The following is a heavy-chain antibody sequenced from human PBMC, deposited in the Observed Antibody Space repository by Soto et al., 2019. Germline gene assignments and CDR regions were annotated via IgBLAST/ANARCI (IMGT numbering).Heavy chain of an antibody. D-gene: IGHD6-6*01. CDR2: IYHSGST. J-gene: IGHJ6*02. Sequence: TLSLTCAVSGGSISSGGYSWSWIRQQPGKGLEWIGYIYHSGSTYYNPSLKSRVTISVDRSKNQFSLKLSSVTAADTAVYYCARGGTSSSEGDYGMDVWGQGTTVTVSS. CDR3: ARGGTSSSEGDYGMDV. V-gene: IGHV4-30-2*01. CDR1: GGSISSGGYS.